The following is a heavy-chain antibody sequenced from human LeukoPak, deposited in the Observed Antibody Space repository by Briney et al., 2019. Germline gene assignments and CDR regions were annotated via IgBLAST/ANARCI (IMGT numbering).Heavy chain of an antibody. CDR3: ARDRWVDP. Sequence: SETLSLTCPVSGGSISSGGYYWSRIRQNPGKGLEWIGYIHYSGSTYYNPSLKSRVTISVDTSDNQFSLKLSSVTAADTAVYYCARDRWVDPWGQGTLVTVSS. V-gene: IGHV4-31*03. CDR2: IHYSGST. CDR1: GGSISSGGYY. J-gene: IGHJ5*02.